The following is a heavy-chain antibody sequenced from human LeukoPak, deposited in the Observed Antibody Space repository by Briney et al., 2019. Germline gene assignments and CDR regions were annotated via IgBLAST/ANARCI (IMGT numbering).Heavy chain of an antibody. CDR1: GFTFSSYS. D-gene: IGHD1-7*01. Sequence: GGSLRLSCAASGFTFSSYSMNWVRQAPGKGLEWVSFISSFSNYIYYADSVKGRFTISRDNAKNSLYLQMNSLRAEDTAVYYCARGQLELQFWGQGTLVTVSS. V-gene: IGHV3-21*01. CDR3: ARGQLELQF. CDR2: ISSFSNYI. J-gene: IGHJ4*02.